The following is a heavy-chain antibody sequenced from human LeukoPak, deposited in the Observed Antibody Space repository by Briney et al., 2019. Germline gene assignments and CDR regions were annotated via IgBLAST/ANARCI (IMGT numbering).Heavy chain of an antibody. J-gene: IGHJ4*02. Sequence: GSLRLSFAASGFTFSSSAMSWVRQAPGKGLEWVSAITASGVNTPYADSGKGRFTVSRDNSKNTLYLQMNSLRAEDTAVYYGVKRADSSGYYDDYWGQGTLVTVSS. CDR2: ITASGVNT. D-gene: IGHD3-22*01. CDR1: GFTFSSSA. V-gene: IGHV3-23*01. CDR3: VKRADSSGYYDDY.